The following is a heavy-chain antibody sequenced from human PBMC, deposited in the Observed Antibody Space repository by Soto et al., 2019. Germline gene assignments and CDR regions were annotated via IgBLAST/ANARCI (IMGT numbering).Heavy chain of an antibody. CDR2: IIPIFGTA. D-gene: IGHD5-18*01. Sequence: SVKVSCKASASGGSFNSFTISWVRQAPGQGLEWMGGIIPIFGTANYAQKFQGRVTITADKSTNTAYMELTSLTSEDTAVYYCAREKVRYSYGIYYFDFCGQGTLVTVSS. CDR3: AREKVRYSYGIYYFDF. J-gene: IGHJ4*02. V-gene: IGHV1-69*06. CDR1: GGSFNSFT.